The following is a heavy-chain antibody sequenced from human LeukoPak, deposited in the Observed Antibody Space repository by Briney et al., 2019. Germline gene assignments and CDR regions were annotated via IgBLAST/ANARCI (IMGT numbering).Heavy chain of an antibody. V-gene: IGHV3-23*01. D-gene: IGHD3-22*01. CDR1: GFTFSSYA. Sequence: GGSLRLSCAASGFTFSSYAMSWVRQAPGKGLEWVSAISGSGGSTYYADSVKGRFTISRDNSKNTLHLQMNSLRAEDTAVYYCAKVSHLYDSSGEYWGQGTLVTVSS. CDR3: AKVSHLYDSSGEY. CDR2: ISGSGGST. J-gene: IGHJ4*02.